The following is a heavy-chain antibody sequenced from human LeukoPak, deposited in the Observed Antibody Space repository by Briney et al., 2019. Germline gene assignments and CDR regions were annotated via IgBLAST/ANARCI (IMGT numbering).Heavy chain of an antibody. CDR1: GYTFTGYY. J-gene: IGHJ4*02. Sequence: GASVKVSCKASGYTFTGYYTHWVRQAPGQGLEWMGWINPNSGGTNYAQKFQGRVTMTRDTSISAAYMELSRLRSDDTAVYYCARIRRAYDERYYFDYWGQGTLVTVSS. CDR2: INPNSGGT. D-gene: IGHD5-12*01. V-gene: IGHV1-2*02. CDR3: ARIRRAYDERYYFDY.